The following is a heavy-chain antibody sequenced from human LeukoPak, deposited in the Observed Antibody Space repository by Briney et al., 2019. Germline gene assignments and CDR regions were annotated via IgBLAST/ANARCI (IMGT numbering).Heavy chain of an antibody. V-gene: IGHV1-18*01. CDR2: ISAYNGNT. CDR3: ARVPPYNWNYGWFDP. J-gene: IGHJ5*02. D-gene: IGHD1-7*01. Sequence: ASVKVSCKASGYTFTCYGISWVRQAPRQGLEWMGWISAYNGNTNYAQKLQGRVTMTTDTSTSTAYMELRSLRSDDTAVYYCARVPPYNWNYGWFDPWGQGTLVTVSS. CDR1: GYTFTCYG.